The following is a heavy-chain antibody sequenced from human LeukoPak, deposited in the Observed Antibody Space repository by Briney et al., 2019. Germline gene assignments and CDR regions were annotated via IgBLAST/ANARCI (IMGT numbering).Heavy chain of an antibody. D-gene: IGHD3-22*01. CDR3: AREAYDNSGSDAFNF. CDR1: GGSISSYY. V-gene: IGHV4-59*01. Sequence: SETLSLTCTVSGGSISSYYWSWIRQPPGKGLEWIGYIYYSGSTDYHPSLKSRVTISVDTSKKQFSLKLSSVTAADTAVYYCAREAYDNSGSDAFNFWGPGTMVTVSS. CDR2: IYYSGST. J-gene: IGHJ3*01.